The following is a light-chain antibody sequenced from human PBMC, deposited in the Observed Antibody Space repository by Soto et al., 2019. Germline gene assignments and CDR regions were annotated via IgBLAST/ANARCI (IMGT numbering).Light chain of an antibody. Sequence: ITQSPSSLSASVGDRVTITCQASQDIGNFLTWYHQKPGRAPVLLIYDAANLATGVPPRFSGSGSGRDFTITISSLKPEDIEAYYCQQYDRLPITFGQGTRLEIK. V-gene: IGKV1-33*01. CDR1: QDIGNF. J-gene: IGKJ5*01. CDR2: DAA. CDR3: QQYDRLPIT.